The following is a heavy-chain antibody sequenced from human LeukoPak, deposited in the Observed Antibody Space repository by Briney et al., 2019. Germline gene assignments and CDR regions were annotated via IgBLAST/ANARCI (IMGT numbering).Heavy chain of an antibody. CDR3: ARDLRVISFDN. D-gene: IGHD2-21*01. Sequence: QPGGSLRLSCAASGFTFSSYSMNWVRQAPGKGLEWVSGITGSGGTTYYADSVKGRATISRDNSKNTLYLQMNSLRAEDTAIYYCARDLRVISFDNWGQGTLVSVSS. CDR1: GFTFSSYS. V-gene: IGHV3-23*01. CDR2: ITGSGGTT. J-gene: IGHJ4*02.